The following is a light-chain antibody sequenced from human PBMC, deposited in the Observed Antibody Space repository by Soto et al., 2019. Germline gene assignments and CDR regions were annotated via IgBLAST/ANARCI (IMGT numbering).Light chain of an antibody. J-gene: IGLJ2*01. CDR3: NSYAGSNDFVV. CDR2: EVN. V-gene: IGLV2-8*01. CDR1: SSDVGGYNY. Sequence: QSALTQPPSASGSPGQSVTISCTGSSSDVGGYNYVSWYQQHPGRAPKLVIYEVNKRPSGVPDRFSGSKSGNTASLTVSGLQAEDEADYYCNSYAGSNDFVVFGGGTKVTVL.